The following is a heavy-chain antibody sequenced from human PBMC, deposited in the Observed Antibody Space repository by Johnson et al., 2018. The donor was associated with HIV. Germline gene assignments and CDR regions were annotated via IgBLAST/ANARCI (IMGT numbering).Heavy chain of an antibody. CDR3: ARDRGYGDAFDI. CDR1: GFTFDDYG. Sequence: EVQLVESGGGVVRPGGSLRLSCAASGFTFDDYGMSWVRQGPGKGLEWVSGINWNGGNTGYADSVKGRFTISRDNAKNSLDLQMNSLRVEDTALYYCARDRGYGDAFDIWGQGTMVTVSS. J-gene: IGHJ3*02. D-gene: IGHD5-18*01. CDR2: INWNGGNT. V-gene: IGHV3-20*04.